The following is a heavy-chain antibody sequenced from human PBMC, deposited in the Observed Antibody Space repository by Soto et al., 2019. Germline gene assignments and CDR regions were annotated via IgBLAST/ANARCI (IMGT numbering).Heavy chain of an antibody. CDR2: ISGSGGST. Sequence: GGSLRLSCAASGFTFSSYAMSWVRQAPGKGLEWVSAISGSGGSTYYADSVKGRFTISRDNSKNTLYLQMNSLRAEDTAVYYCANEGSLGCIAAAGTGYWGQGTLVTVSS. CDR3: ANEGSLGCIAAAGTGY. D-gene: IGHD6-13*01. J-gene: IGHJ4*02. CDR1: GFTFSSYA. V-gene: IGHV3-23*01.